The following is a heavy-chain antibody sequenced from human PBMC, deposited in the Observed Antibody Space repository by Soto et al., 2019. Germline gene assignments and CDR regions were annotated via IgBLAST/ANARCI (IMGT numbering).Heavy chain of an antibody. V-gene: IGHV3-30-3*01. J-gene: IGHJ4*02. CDR3: ATDIHATWLLNS. D-gene: IGHD2-2*02. Sequence: GGSLRLSCAASGLTFSGKTMYWVRQAPGKGLEWVALIAPDASQIYYADSVKGRFTISRDNSKNTLYLQMNSLRAEDTSLYLCATDIHATWLLNSWGQGTLVTVSS. CDR1: GLTFSGKT. CDR2: IAPDASQI.